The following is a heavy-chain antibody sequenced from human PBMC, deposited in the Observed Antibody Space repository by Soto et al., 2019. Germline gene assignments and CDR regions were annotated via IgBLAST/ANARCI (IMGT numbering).Heavy chain of an antibody. V-gene: IGHV4-59*01. CDR2: IYYSGST. J-gene: IGHJ3*02. Sequence: QVQLQESGPGLVKPSETLSLTCTVSGGSISSYYWSWIRQPPGKELEWIGDIYYSGSTNYNPSLKGRANKSVDASKNQFALKLSSVTAADTAVYYGARVWGGAFDIWGQGTMVTVSS. CDR3: ARVWGGAFDI. D-gene: IGHD3-10*01. CDR1: GGSISSYY.